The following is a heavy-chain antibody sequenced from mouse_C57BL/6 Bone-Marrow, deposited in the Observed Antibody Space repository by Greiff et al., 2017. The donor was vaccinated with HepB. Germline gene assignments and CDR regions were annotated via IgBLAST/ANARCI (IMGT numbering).Heavy chain of an antibody. CDR2: ISSGGSYT. D-gene: IGHD2-3*01. CDR1: GFTFSSYG. CDR3: ARTYDGFYYFDY. V-gene: IGHV5-6*01. Sequence: EVQLMESGGDLVKPGGSLKLSCAASGFTFSSYGMSWVRQTPDKRLEWVATISSGGSYTYYPDSVKGRFTISRDNAKNTLYLQMSSLKSEDTAMYYCARTYDGFYYFDYWGQGTTLTVSS. J-gene: IGHJ2*01.